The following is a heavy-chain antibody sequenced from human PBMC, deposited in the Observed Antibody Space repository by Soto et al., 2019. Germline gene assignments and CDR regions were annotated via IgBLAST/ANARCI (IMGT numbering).Heavy chain of an antibody. CDR3: ARDLTNGGRGA. CDR2: ISRDGSIT. D-gene: IGHD3-10*01. J-gene: IGHJ5*02. V-gene: IGHV3-74*01. Sequence: PGGSLRLSCAASGFTFSSYWMHWVRQAPGKGLVWVSHISRDGSITSYADSVKGRFTISRDNAKNTLYLQMNSLRAEDTAVYYCARDLTNGGRGAWGQGTLVTVS. CDR1: GFTFSSYW.